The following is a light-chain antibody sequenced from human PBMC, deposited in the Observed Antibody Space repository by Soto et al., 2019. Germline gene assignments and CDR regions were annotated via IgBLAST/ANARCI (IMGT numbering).Light chain of an antibody. J-gene: IGKJ3*01. CDR3: QQYGGTPFT. V-gene: IGKV3-20*01. CDR2: GAS. Sequence: EIVLTQSPDTLSLSPGQRATLSCRASQSVSSSYLAWYQQKPGQAPRLLIYGASSRAAGVPDRFSGSGSGTDFTLTISRLEPEDFAVYYCQQYGGTPFTFGPGTMVDIK. CDR1: QSVSSSY.